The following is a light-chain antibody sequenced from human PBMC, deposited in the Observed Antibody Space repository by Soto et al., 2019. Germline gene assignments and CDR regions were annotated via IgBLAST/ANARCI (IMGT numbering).Light chain of an antibody. V-gene: IGLV1-44*01. CDR2: STN. J-gene: IGLJ1*01. CDR3: ATWADGLNSYV. Sequence: QSVLTQPPSASGTPGQRVTISCSGSSSNIGSNTVSWYQQLPQRAPKLLIFSTNQRPSGVPDRFSGSKSGTSASLAIRGLQSEYEADYYWATWADGLNSYVFGTGTKVTVL. CDR1: SSNIGSNT.